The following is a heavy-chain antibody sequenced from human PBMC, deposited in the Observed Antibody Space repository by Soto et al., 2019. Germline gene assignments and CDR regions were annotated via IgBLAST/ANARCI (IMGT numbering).Heavy chain of an antibody. V-gene: IGHV2-5*02. CDR1: GFSLNTYGTC. J-gene: IGHJ4*02. CDR2: IYWDDDK. D-gene: IGHD3-16*01. CDR3: ARALGSWGAYYFDY. Sequence: QITLKESSPTLVKPTQTLTLTCTVSGFSLNTYGTCVGWIRQPPGKALEWLALIYWDDDKRYSPSLKSRLTITKDTSKNQVVLTMTNMDPVDTVTYYCARALGSWGAYYFDYWGQGTLVTVSS.